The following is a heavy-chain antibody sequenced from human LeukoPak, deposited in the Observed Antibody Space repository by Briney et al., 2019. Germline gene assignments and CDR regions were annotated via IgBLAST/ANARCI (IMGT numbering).Heavy chain of an antibody. CDR1: GFTFNNYW. Sequence: GGSLRLSCTASGFTFNNYWMHWVRQAPGKGPVWVSRINTDGSSTSYADSVKGRFTISRDNAKNTLYLQMNSLRAEDTAVYYCARALAVTGTGGFDPWGQGTLVTASS. CDR2: INTDGSST. CDR3: ARALAVTGTGGFDP. V-gene: IGHV3-74*01. D-gene: IGHD6-19*01. J-gene: IGHJ5*02.